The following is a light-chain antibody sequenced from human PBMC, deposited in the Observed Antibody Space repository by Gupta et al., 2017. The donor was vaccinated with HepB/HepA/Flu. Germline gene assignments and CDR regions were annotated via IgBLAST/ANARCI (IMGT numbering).Light chain of an antibody. CDR1: QSVGTY. J-gene: IGKJ3*01. CDR3: QQRSDWPLFT. CDR2: DAS. Sequence: EIVLTQSPATLSLSTGERATLSCRATQSVGTYLAWYQHKPGQAPRLLIYDASNRATGIPARFSGSGSGTDFTLTISSLEPEDFAVYYCQQRSDWPLFTFSPGTRVDIK. V-gene: IGKV3-11*01.